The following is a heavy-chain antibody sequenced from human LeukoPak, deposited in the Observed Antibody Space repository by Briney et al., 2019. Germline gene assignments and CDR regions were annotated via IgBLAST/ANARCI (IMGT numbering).Heavy chain of an antibody. CDR1: GFTFSSYS. CDR2: ISSSSSTI. J-gene: IGHJ4*02. D-gene: IGHD1-14*01. V-gene: IGHV3-48*01. CDR3: ARGTHRNPFDY. Sequence: PGGSLRLSRAASGFTFSSYSMNWVRQAPGKGLEWVSYISSSSSTIYYAGSVKGRFTISRDNSKNTLYLQMNSLRAEDTAVYYCARGTHRNPFDYWGQGTLVTVSS.